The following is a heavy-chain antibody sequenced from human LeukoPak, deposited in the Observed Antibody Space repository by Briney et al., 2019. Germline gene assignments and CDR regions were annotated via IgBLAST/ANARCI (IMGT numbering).Heavy chain of an antibody. CDR3: TRVLHYDSSGLPFDY. CDR2: IRSKAYGGTT. CDR1: GFTFAEYA. J-gene: IGHJ4*02. Sequence: PGGSLRLSCTAPGFTFAEYAMSSVRQAPGKGLEWVGFIRSKAYGGTTEYAASVKGRFTSSRDDSKSIAYLQMNSLKTEDTAGYYCTRVLHYDSSGLPFDYWGQGTLVTVSS. D-gene: IGHD3-22*01. V-gene: IGHV3-49*04.